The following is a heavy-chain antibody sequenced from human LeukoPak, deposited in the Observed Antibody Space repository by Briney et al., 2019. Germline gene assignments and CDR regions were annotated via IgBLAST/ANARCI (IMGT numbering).Heavy chain of an antibody. J-gene: IGHJ4*02. CDR2: ISSSSSYT. CDR3: ASMVDYYGSGRYIGNSGGYFDY. D-gene: IGHD3-10*01. Sequence: GGSLRLSCAASGLTFSAYYMSWIRQAPGKGLEWVSYISSSSSYTNYADSVKGRFTISRDNAKNSLYLQMNSLRAEDMAVYYCASMVDYYGSGRYIGNSGGYFDYWGQGTLVTVSS. CDR1: GLTFSAYY. V-gene: IGHV3-11*03.